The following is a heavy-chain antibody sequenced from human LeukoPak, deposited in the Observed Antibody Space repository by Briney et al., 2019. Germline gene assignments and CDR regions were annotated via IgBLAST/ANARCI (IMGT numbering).Heavy chain of an antibody. CDR2: IIPMIGTA. V-gene: IGHV1-69*13. D-gene: IGHD6-6*01. CDR3: ARDSSFENNWFDP. Sequence: SVKVSCKASGGTFSNYPISWVRQAPGQGLEWMGGIIPMIGTANYAQKFQGRVTITADESTSIAYMELSSLRSEDTAVYYRARDSSFENNWFDPWGQGTRVTVSS. J-gene: IGHJ5*02. CDR1: GGTFSNYP.